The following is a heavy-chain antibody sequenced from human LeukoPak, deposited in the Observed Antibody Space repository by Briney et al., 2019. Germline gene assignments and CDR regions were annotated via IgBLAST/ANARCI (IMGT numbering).Heavy chain of an antibody. D-gene: IGHD5-24*01. CDR3: AKSGYNRFDY. CDR2: ISWNSGSI. V-gene: IGHV3-9*01. J-gene: IGHJ4*02. Sequence: PGGSLRLSCAASGFTFDDYAMHWVRHAPGKGLGWVSGISWNSGSIGYADSVKGRFTISRDNSKNTLYLQMNSLIAEDTAVYYCAKSGYNRFDYWGQGTRVTVSS. CDR1: GFTFDDYA.